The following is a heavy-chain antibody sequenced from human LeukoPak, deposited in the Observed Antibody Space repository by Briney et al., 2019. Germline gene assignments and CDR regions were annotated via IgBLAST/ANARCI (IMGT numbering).Heavy chain of an antibody. CDR2: ITSAGNT. D-gene: IGHD6-13*01. Sequence: PGGSLRLSCAASGFTFSSYAMNWVRQAPGKGLEWVSAITSAGNTYYADSVKGRFTISRDTSKNTLYLQMNTLGAEDTALYYCAKAASGSSWTDAFDIWGQGTMVTVSS. CDR1: GFTFSSYA. J-gene: IGHJ3*02. V-gene: IGHV3-23*01. CDR3: AKAASGSSWTDAFDI.